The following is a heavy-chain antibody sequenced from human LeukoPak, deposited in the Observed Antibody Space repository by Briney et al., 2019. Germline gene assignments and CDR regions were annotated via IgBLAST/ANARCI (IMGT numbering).Heavy chain of an antibody. V-gene: IGHV4-34*01. CDR2: INHSGST. CDR1: SGSFSGYY. Sequence: SETLSLTCAVYSGSFSGYYWSWIRQPPGKGLEWIGEINHSGSTNYNPSLKSRVTITVDTSKNQFSLKLSSVTAADTAVYYCARGRGHNHWGQGTLVTVSS. CDR3: ARGRGHNH. J-gene: IGHJ4*02. D-gene: IGHD1-14*01.